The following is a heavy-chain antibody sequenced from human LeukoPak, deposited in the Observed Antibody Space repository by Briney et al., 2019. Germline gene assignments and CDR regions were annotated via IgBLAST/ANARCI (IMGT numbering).Heavy chain of an antibody. D-gene: IGHD3-9*01. J-gene: IGHJ4*02. Sequence: SETLSLTCAVYGGSFSGYYWSWIRQPPGKGLEWIGGINHSGSTNYNPSLKSRVTISVDTSKNQFSLKLSSVTAADTAVYYCARECPSYCDILTGYYPRSLPYYFDYWGQGTLVTVSS. CDR2: INHSGST. CDR1: GGSFSGYY. V-gene: IGHV4-34*01. CDR3: ARECPSYCDILTGYYPRSLPYYFDY.